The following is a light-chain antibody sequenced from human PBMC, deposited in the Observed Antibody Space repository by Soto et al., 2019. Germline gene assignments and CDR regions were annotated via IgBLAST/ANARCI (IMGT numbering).Light chain of an antibody. V-gene: IGLV1-47*01. J-gene: IGLJ1*01. CDR2: RNN. CDR1: SSNIGSNY. CDR3: AAWDDSLSAYV. Sequence: QPVLTQPPSASGTPGQRVTISCSGSSSNIGSNYVYWYQQLPETAPKLLIYRNNQRPSGVPDRFSGSKSGTSASLAISGLRSEDEADYYCAAWDDSLSAYVFGPGTKLTVL.